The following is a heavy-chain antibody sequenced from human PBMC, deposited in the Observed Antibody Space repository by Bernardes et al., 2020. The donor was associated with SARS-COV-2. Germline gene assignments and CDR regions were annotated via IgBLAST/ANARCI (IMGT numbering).Heavy chain of an antibody. CDR3: VKVSNIFWFGEGRGLFDH. CDR1: GFDFRHYT. Sequence: GGSLRLSYAASGFDFRHYTMHWVRQTQGKRPERLAMLSDEGSQKRYADSLEGRFSISKDSAAGMLYLDMKSLRPEDTATYYCVKVSNIFWFGEGRGLFDHWGQGTLVIVSS. V-gene: IGHV3-30*18. CDR2: LSDEGSQK. D-gene: IGHD3-10*01. J-gene: IGHJ5*02.